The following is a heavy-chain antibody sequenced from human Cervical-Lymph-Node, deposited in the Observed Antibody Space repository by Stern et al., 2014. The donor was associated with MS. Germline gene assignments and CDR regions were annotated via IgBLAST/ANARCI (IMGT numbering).Heavy chain of an antibody. D-gene: IGHD6-19*01. CDR3: AKAPIAMVGSYLDS. V-gene: IGHV3-30*18. CDR1: GFTFSTYG. J-gene: IGHJ4*02. Sequence: QVQLVESGGGVVQPGKSLRLSCAASGFTFSTYGMHWVRQAPGKGLEWVTFISFDGSKTYFADAVKGRFATSRDNSKDTLHLEMNSLRVDDTAVYYCAKAPIAMVGSYLDSWGQGTLVIVSS. CDR2: ISFDGSKT.